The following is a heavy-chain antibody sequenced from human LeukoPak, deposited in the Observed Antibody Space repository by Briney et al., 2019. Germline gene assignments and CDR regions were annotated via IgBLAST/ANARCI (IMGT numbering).Heavy chain of an antibody. D-gene: IGHD2-15*01. CDR2: INPNSGGT. Sequence: GASVKVSCKASGYTFTGYYMHWVRQAPGQGLEWMGWINPNSGGTNYAQKFQGRVTMTRDTSISTAYMELSRLRSDDTAVYYCARTKPITRSGGSWSFDYWGQGTLVSVSS. CDR3: ARTKPITRSGGSWSFDY. V-gene: IGHV1-2*02. J-gene: IGHJ4*02. CDR1: GYTFTGYY.